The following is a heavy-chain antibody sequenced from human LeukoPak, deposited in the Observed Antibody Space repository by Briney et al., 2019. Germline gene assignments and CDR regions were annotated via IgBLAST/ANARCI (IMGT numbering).Heavy chain of an antibody. V-gene: IGHV1-2*02. CDR2: INPNSGGT. CDR3: ARIKDGFWSGYSKGGLDY. D-gene: IGHD3-3*01. Sequence: ASVKVSCKASGYTFTGYYMHWVRQAPGQGLEWMGWINPNSGGTSYAQKFQGRVTMTRDTSISTAYMELSGLRSDDTAVYYCARIKDGFWSGYSKGGLDYWGQGTLVTVSS. CDR1: GYTFTGYY. J-gene: IGHJ4*02.